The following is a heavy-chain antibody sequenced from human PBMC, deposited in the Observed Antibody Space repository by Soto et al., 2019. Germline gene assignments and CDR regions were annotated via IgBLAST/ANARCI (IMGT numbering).Heavy chain of an antibody. CDR1: GYTFTSYA. J-gene: IGHJ4*02. Sequence: GASVKVSCKASGYTFTSYAMHWVRQTPGQRLEWMGWINAGNGNTKYSQKFQGRVTITRDTSASTAYMELSSLRSEDTAVYYCARSYSSSWDFDYWGQGTLVTVPQ. V-gene: IGHV1-3*01. CDR2: INAGNGNT. D-gene: IGHD6-13*01. CDR3: ARSYSSSWDFDY.